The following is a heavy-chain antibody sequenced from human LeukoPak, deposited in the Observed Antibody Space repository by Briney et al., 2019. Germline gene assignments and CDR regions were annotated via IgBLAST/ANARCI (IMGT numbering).Heavy chain of an antibody. CDR1: GFTFSSYG. Sequence: PGGSLRLSCAASGFTFSSYGMHWVRQAPGKGLEWVAVISYDGSNKYYADSVKGRFTISRDNSKNTLYLQMNSLRTEDTAVYYCARDGHDILTGYRPGVFDYWGQGTLVTVSS. D-gene: IGHD3-9*01. CDR2: ISYDGSNK. J-gene: IGHJ4*02. CDR3: ARDGHDILTGYRPGVFDY. V-gene: IGHV3-30*03.